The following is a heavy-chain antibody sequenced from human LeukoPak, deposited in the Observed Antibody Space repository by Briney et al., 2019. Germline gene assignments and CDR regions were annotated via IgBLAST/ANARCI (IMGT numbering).Heavy chain of an antibody. CDR2: IYYSGST. D-gene: IGHD4-17*01. Sequence: PSQTLSLTCTVSGGSISSGANYWSWIRQHPEKGLEWIGYIYYSGSTYYNPSLKSRVTISVDTSQNQFSLKLSSVTAADTAVYYCARVPGDNNYFDCWGQGTLVTVSS. CDR3: ARVPGDNNYFDC. J-gene: IGHJ4*02. V-gene: IGHV4-31*03. CDR1: GGSISSGANY.